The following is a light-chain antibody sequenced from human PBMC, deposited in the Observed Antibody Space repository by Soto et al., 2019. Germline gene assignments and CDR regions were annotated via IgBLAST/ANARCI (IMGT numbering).Light chain of an antibody. CDR2: EVS. J-gene: IGLJ2*01. Sequence: QSALTQPPSASGSPGQSVTISCTGTSSDVGGYNYVSWYQQPPGKAPKLMIYEVSKRPSGVPDRFSGSRSGNTASLTVSGLQAEDEAEYYCSSYAGSKNLVFGGGTKLTVL. V-gene: IGLV2-8*01. CDR3: SSYAGSKNLV. CDR1: SSDVGGYNY.